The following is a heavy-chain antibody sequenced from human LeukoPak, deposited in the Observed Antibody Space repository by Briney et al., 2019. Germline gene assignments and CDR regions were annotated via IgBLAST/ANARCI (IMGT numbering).Heavy chain of an antibody. CDR1: GGSISSYY. J-gene: IGHJ4*02. D-gene: IGHD6-13*01. CDR2: IYTSGST. CDR3: ARDSLSSSWYGNLFDY. Sequence: PSETLSLTCTVSGGSISSYYWSWIRQPAGKGLEWIGRIYTSGSTNYNPSLKSRVTMSVHTSKNQFSLKLSSVTAADTAVYYCARDSLSSSWYGNLFDYWGQGTLVTVSS. V-gene: IGHV4-4*07.